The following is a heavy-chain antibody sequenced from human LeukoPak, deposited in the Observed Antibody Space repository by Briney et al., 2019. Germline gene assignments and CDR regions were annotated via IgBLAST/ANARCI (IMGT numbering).Heavy chain of an antibody. V-gene: IGHV3-33*01. CDR2: IWYDGSNK. J-gene: IGHJ3*02. CDR1: GFTFSSYG. D-gene: IGHD6-19*01. CDR3: ARDNQWLTDAFDI. Sequence: PGGSLRLSGAASGFTFSSYGMHWVRQAPGKGLEWVAVIWYDGSNKYYADSVKGRFTISRDNSKNTLYLQMNSLRAEDTAVYYCARDNQWLTDAFDIWGQGTMVTVSS.